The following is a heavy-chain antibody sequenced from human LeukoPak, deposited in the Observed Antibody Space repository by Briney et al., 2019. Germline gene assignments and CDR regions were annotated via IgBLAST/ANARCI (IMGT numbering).Heavy chain of an antibody. CDR3: ARVTSTTLYYYYYMDV. J-gene: IGHJ6*03. Sequence: GGSLRLSCAASGFTFSSYAMSWVRQAPGKGLEWVSAISGSGGSTYYADSVKGRFTISRDNAKNSLYLQMNSLRAEDTAVYYCARVTSTTLYYYYYMDVWGKGTTVTVSS. V-gene: IGHV3-23*01. CDR2: ISGSGGST. CDR1: GFTFSSYA. D-gene: IGHD3-10*01.